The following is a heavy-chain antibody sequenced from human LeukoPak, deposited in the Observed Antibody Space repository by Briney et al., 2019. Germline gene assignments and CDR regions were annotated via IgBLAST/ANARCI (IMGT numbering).Heavy chain of an antibody. CDR3: ARVEDSSSLPLFYYYYYMDV. CDR1: GYTFTSYG. Sequence: ASVKVSCKASGYTFTSYGISWVRQAPGQGLEWMGWISAYNGNTNYAQKLQGRVTMTTDTSTSTAYMELRSLRSDDTALYYCARVEDSSSLPLFYYYYYMDVWGKGTTVTVSS. V-gene: IGHV1-18*01. CDR2: ISAYNGNT. J-gene: IGHJ6*03. D-gene: IGHD6-13*01.